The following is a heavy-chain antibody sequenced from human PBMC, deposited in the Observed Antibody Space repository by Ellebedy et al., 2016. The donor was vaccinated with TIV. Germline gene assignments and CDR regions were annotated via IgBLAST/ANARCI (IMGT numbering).Heavy chain of an antibody. V-gene: IGHV4-31*03. CDR1: GGSISSGGYY. CDR3: ARIPLICSSTSCHGEGRGLKYGMDV. CDR2: IYYSGST. D-gene: IGHD2-2*01. Sequence: SETLSLXCTVSGGSISSGGYYWSWIRQHPGKGLEWIGYIYYSGSTYYNPSLKSRVTISVDTSKNQFSLKLSSVTAADTAVYYCARIPLICSSTSCHGEGRGLKYGMDVWGQGTTVTVSS. J-gene: IGHJ6*02.